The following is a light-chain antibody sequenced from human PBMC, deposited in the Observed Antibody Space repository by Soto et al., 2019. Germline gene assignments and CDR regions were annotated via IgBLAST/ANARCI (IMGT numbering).Light chain of an antibody. V-gene: IGKV3-15*01. CDR1: QGVSGN. CDR3: QQYNIWPPWT. J-gene: IGKJ1*01. Sequence: EIVMTQSPATLSVSPGERATLSCRASQGVSGNLAWYQQKPGQAPRLLIYGASTRATGIPARFSGSGSGTEFTLTISSLQSEDFAVYYCQQYNIWPPWTFGQWTKVEVK. CDR2: GAS.